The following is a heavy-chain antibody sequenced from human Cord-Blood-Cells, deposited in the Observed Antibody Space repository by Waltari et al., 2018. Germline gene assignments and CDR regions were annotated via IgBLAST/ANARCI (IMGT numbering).Heavy chain of an antibody. J-gene: IGHJ3*02. CDR2: INHSGST. Sequence: QVQLQQWGAGLLKPSETLSLTCAVHGGSFSGYYWRWIRQPPGKGLEWIGEINHSGSTNYNPSLKSRVTISVDTSKNQFSLKLSSVTAADTAVYYCARASSLYCSSTSCYDAFDIWGQGTMVTVSS. CDR1: GGSFSGYY. V-gene: IGHV4-34*01. CDR3: ARASSLYCSSTSCYDAFDI. D-gene: IGHD2-2*01.